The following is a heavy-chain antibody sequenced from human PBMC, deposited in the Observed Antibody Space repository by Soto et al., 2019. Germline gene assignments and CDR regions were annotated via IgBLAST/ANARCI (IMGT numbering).Heavy chain of an antibody. Sequence: SETLSLTCTVSGGSISSYYWSWIRQPPGKGQELIGYIYYSGSTNYNPSLKSRITISVDTSKNQFSLKLSSVTAADTAVYYCARHLPYYDFWSGYLDYYYMDVWGKGTTVTVSS. CDR3: ARHLPYYDFWSGYLDYYYMDV. J-gene: IGHJ6*03. CDR2: IYYSGST. CDR1: GGSISSYY. V-gene: IGHV4-59*08. D-gene: IGHD3-3*01.